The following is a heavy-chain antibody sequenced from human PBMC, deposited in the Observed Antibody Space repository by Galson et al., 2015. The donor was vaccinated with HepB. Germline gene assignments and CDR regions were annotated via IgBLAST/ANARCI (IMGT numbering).Heavy chain of an antibody. Sequence: SLRLSCAASGFTFSSYGMHWVRQAPGKGLEWVAVISYDGSNKYYADSVKGRFTISRDNSKNTLYLQMNSLRAEDTAVYYCARGLGALDYWGQGTLVTVSS. D-gene: IGHD3-16*01. CDR2: ISYDGSNK. CDR1: GFTFSSYG. CDR3: ARGLGALDY. J-gene: IGHJ4*02. V-gene: IGHV3-30*03.